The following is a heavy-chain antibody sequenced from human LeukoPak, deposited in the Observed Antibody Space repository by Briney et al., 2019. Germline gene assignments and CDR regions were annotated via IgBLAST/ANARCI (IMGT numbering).Heavy chain of an antibody. CDR2: VYYSGST. J-gene: IGHJ4*02. CDR3: ARVSSGTFGLFDQ. CDR1: GGSIRSYY. Sequence: SETLSLTCTVSGGSIRSYYWSWIRQPPGKGLEWIGYVYYSGSTDYNPSLKSRVTISLVTSKNQFSLRLNSVTAADTALYYCARVSSGTFGLFDQWGQGTLVTVSS. V-gene: IGHV4-59*01. D-gene: IGHD1-26*01.